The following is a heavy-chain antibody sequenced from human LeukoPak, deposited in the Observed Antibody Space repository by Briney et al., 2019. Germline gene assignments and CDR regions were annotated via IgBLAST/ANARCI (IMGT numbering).Heavy chain of an antibody. CDR1: GFTFSSYW. V-gene: IGHV3-74*01. CDR2: IKSYGSST. Sequence: PGGSLRLSCAASGFTFSSYWMHWVRQAPGKGLVWVSRIKSYGSSTNYADSVKGRFTISRDNAKNTLYLQMNSLRAEDTAVYYCAIHCGDYEEGGYWGQGTLVTVSS. D-gene: IGHD4-17*01. CDR3: AIHCGDYEEGGY. J-gene: IGHJ4*02.